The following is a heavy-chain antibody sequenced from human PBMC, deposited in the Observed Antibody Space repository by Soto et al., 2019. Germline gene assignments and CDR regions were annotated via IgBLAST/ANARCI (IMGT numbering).Heavy chain of an antibody. CDR1: GDSVSSNSAA. J-gene: IGHJ3*02. V-gene: IGHV6-1*01. Sequence: PSQTLSLTCAISGDSVSSNSAAWNWIRQSPSRGLEWLGRTYYRSKWYNDYAVSVKSRITINPDTSKNQFSLQLNSVTPEDTAVYYCARDPGIADFWSGYSGSPAFDIWGQGTMVPVSS. CDR3: ARDPGIADFWSGYSGSPAFDI. D-gene: IGHD3-3*01. CDR2: TYYRSKWYN.